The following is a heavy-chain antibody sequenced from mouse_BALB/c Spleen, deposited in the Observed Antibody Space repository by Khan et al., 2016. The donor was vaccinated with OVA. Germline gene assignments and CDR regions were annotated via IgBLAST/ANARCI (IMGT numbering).Heavy chain of an antibody. CDR1: GFSLTSYG. V-gene: IGHV2-9*02. D-gene: IGHD1-2*01. J-gene: IGHJ4*01. CDR2: IWAGGNT. Sequence: QVQLKESGPGLVAPSQNLSITCTVSGFSLTSYGVPWVRQPPGKGLEWLGVIWAGGNTNYNSALMSRLSIRKDNSNSPVFLKMNSLQTDDTAIYYGAREPPIHYDGDRAMDYWGQGTSVTVAS. CDR3: AREPPIHYDGDRAMDY.